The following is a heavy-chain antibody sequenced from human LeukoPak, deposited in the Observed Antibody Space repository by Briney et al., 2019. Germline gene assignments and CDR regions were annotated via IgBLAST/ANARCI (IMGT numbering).Heavy chain of an antibody. CDR2: KEKDGRTE. CDR3: AKVRSVFGANRFDY. V-gene: IGHV3-30*02. CDR1: GFTFSMSA. D-gene: IGHD3-3*01. Sequence: PGGSLRLSCVGSGFTFSMSAMHWVRQAPGKGLEWVASKEKDGRTEYNADSVKGRFTISRDNSANTLYLELDSLTVEDTAVYYCAKVRSVFGANRFDYWGQGTLVTVSS. J-gene: IGHJ4*02.